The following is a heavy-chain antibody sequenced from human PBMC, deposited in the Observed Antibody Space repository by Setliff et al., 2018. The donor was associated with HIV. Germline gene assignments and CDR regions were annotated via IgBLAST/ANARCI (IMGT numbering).Heavy chain of an antibody. V-gene: IGHV3-20*04. CDR3: ARDEPTGGIDY. D-gene: IGHD3-10*01. J-gene: IGHJ4*02. CDR2: IAWHGGSL. Sequence: ETLSLTCAVSGDSISNNNWWSWVRQPPGKGLEWVSGIAWHGGSLGYADSVKGRFTVSRDNAKNSLHLQMNSLRVEDTAVYYCARDEPTGGIDYWGQGTLVTVSS. CDR1: GDSISNNNW.